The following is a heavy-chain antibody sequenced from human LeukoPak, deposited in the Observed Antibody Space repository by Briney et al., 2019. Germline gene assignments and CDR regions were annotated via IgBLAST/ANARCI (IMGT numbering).Heavy chain of an antibody. CDR2: ITISSNFI. CDR3: AKDYYTTVVTLLGDY. V-gene: IGHV3-21*04. CDR1: GFSLSSYS. Sequence: PGGSLRLSCAASGFSLSSYSMNWVRQAPGKGLEWVSSITISSNFIYYADSVKGRFTISRDNSKNTLYLQMNSLRAEDTAVYYCAKDYYTTVVTLLGDYWGQGTLVTVSS. J-gene: IGHJ4*02. D-gene: IGHD4-23*01.